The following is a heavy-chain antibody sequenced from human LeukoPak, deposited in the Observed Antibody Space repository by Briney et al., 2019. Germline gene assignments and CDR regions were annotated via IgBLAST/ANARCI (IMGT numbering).Heavy chain of an antibody. CDR2: VDNSGNS. CDR3: AREQGSGTYYTSYFDY. J-gene: IGHJ4*02. CDR1: GGSMSSGGYS. D-gene: IGHD3-10*01. V-gene: IGHV4-30-4*07. Sequence: SETLSLTCAVSGGSMSSGGYSWTWIRQPPGKGLEWIGYVDNSGNSYYNPSLQSRVTISVDTSKNQFSLKLISVTAADTAVYYCAREQGSGTYYTSYFDYWGQGTLVTVSS.